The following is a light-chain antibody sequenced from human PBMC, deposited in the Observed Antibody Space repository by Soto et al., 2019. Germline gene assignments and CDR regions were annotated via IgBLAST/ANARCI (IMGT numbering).Light chain of an antibody. V-gene: IGKV3-20*01. CDR3: QQYDSSPRT. CDR2: GVS. J-gene: IGKJ1*01. CDR1: QTVDSRY. Sequence: EIVLTQSPGTLSLSPGETATLSCRARQTVDSRYLAWYQQKRGQAPRPLIYGVSSRATGIPDRFSGSGSGTDFTLTISRLEPEDFAVYYCQQYDSSPRTFGQGTKVDIK.